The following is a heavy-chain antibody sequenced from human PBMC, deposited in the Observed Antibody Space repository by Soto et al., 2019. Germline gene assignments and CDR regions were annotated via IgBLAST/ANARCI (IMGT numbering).Heavy chain of an antibody. Sequence: GASVKVSCKASGGTFSSYAISWVRQAPGQGLEWMGGIIPIFGTANYAQKFQGRVTITADESTSTAYMELSSLRSEDTAVYYCARERWLQEAYYYYGMDVWGQGTTVTVSS. V-gene: IGHV1-69*13. D-gene: IGHD5-12*01. J-gene: IGHJ6*02. CDR2: IIPIFGTA. CDR1: GGTFSSYA. CDR3: ARERWLQEAYYYYGMDV.